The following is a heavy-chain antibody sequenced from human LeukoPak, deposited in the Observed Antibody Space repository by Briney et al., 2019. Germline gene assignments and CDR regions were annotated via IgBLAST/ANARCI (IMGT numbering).Heavy chain of an antibody. D-gene: IGHD6-6*01. J-gene: IGHJ4*02. Sequence: SGGSLRLSCAASGFTFSSYAMHWVRQAPGKGLEWVAVISYDGSNKYYADSVKGRFTISRDNSKNPLYLQMNSLRDEDTAVYYCARIGYSSSSNDYWGQGTLVIVSS. V-gene: IGHV3-30-3*01. CDR1: GFTFSSYA. CDR3: ARIGYSSSSNDY. CDR2: ISYDGSNK.